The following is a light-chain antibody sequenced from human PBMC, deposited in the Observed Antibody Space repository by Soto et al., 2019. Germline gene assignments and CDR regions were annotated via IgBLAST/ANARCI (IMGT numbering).Light chain of an antibody. CDR3: SSYAGRDVYV. J-gene: IGLJ1*01. Sequence: QSALTQPPSASGSPGQSVTISCTGASSDIGTYDSVSWYQQQAGKAPKLIIYEVVKRPSGGPDRFSGSQSGNMASLTVSGLQAEDEADYYCSSYAGRDVYVFATGTQVTV. CDR1: SSDIGTYDS. CDR2: EVV. V-gene: IGLV2-8*01.